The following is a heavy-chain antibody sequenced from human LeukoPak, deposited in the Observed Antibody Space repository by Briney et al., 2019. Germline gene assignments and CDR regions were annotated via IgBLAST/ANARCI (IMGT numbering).Heavy chain of an antibody. Sequence: GGSLRLPCAASGFTFSSYSMNWVRQAPGEGLEWVSYISSSSSTIYYADSVKGRFTISRDNAKNSLYLQMNSLRDEDTAVYYCAKRGDCSGTCTYDYWGQGTLVTVSS. V-gene: IGHV3-48*02. J-gene: IGHJ4*02. CDR1: GFTFSSYS. D-gene: IGHD2-2*01. CDR3: AKRGDCSGTCTYDY. CDR2: ISSSSSTI.